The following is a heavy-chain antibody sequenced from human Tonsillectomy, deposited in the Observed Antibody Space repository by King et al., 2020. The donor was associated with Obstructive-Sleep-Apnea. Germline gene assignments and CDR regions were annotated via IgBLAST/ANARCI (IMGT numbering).Heavy chain of an antibody. J-gene: IGHJ4*02. D-gene: IGHD3-10*01. CDR1: GGTFSSYA. Sequence: MQLVQSGAEVKKPGSSVKVSCKASGGTFSSYAISWVRQTPGQGLEWMGGIIPILGIANYAQKFQGRVTITADKSTSTAYMELSSLRSEDTAVYYCASSYGSGSYYFDYWGQGTLVTVSS. CDR2: IIPILGIA. V-gene: IGHV1-69*10. CDR3: ASSYGSGSYYFDY.